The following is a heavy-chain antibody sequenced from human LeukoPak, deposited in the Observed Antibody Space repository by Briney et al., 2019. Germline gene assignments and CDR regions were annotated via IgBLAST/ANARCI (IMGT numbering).Heavy chain of an antibody. D-gene: IGHD6-19*01. CDR1: GDSVSSISAA. V-gene: IGHV6-1*01. J-gene: IGHJ6*02. CDR3: ARGEAGLNYGMDV. Sequence: SQTLSLTCAISGDSVSSISAAWNGIRQSPSRGLEWLGRTYYRSKWYHEYAVAVKSRITIDPDTSKNQFSLQLNSVTPEDTAVYYCARGEAGLNYGMDVWGQGTTVTVSS. CDR2: TYYRSKWYH.